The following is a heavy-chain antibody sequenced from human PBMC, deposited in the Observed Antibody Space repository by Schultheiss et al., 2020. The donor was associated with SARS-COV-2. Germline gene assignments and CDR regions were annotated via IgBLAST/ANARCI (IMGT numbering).Heavy chain of an antibody. Sequence: SETLSLTCTVSGGSISSGGYYWSWIRQHPGKGLEWIGYIYYSGSTYYNPSLKSLVTISVDTFKNQFSLKLSSVTAADTAVYYCARIQWLGYPPFDYWGQGTLVTVSS. J-gene: IGHJ4*02. CDR3: ARIQWLGYPPFDY. D-gene: IGHD6-19*01. V-gene: IGHV4-31*01. CDR1: GGSISSGGYY. CDR2: IYYSGST.